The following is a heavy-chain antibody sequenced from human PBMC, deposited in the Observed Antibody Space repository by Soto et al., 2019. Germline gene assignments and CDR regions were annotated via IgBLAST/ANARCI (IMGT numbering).Heavy chain of an antibody. CDR1: GVSISSSNW. V-gene: IGHV4-4*02. CDR2: MYPSGGT. Sequence: QVQLQESGPGLVTPSGTLSLTCTVSGVSISSSNWWTWVRQAPGKGLEWIGEMYPSGGTTYNPALQYRVTISVDNSKIHLSLTLTSVTAADTAVYYCARCLNFSNGGRFDPWGRGALVTVSS. CDR3: ARCLNFSNGGRFDP. J-gene: IGHJ5*02. D-gene: IGHD2-8*01.